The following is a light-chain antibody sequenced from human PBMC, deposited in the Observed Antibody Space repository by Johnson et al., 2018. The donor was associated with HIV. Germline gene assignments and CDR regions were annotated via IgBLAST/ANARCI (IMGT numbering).Light chain of an antibody. CDR1: SSTIGNNY. CDR2: KNN. CDR3: GTWDTSLGAGGV. V-gene: IGLV1-51*02. J-gene: IGLJ1*01. Sequence: QSALTQPPSVSAAPGQKVTISCSGSSSTIGNNYVSWYQVLPGAAPKLLIYKNNERPSGIPDRFSGSKSGTSATLGITGLQTGDEADYYCGTWDTSLGAGGVFGTGTKVTVL.